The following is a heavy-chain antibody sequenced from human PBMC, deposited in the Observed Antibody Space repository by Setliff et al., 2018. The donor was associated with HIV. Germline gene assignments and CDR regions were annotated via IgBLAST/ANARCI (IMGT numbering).Heavy chain of an antibody. Sequence: SETLSLTCAVSGGSISSGGYSWSWIRQLPGKGLEWIGYIYHSGSTYYNPSLKSRVTISIDRSKNQFSLKLSSVTAADTAVYYCARSTYYYGSGKGSGWFDPWGQGTLVTVSS. CDR2: IYHSGST. D-gene: IGHD3-10*01. CDR3: ARSTYYYGSGKGSGWFDP. CDR1: GGSISSGGYS. V-gene: IGHV4-30-2*01. J-gene: IGHJ5*02.